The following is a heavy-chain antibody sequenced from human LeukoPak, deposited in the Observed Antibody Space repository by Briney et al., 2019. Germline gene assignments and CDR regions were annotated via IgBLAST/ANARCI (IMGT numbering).Heavy chain of an antibody. CDR1: GLTFSSYA. CDR2: ISSNGGST. D-gene: IGHD6-13*01. V-gene: IGHV3-64D*06. J-gene: IGHJ4*02. CDR3: VRRAAGPTYYFDY. Sequence: GGSLRLSCSASGLTFSSYAMHWVRQAPGKGLEYVSAISSNGGSTYYADSVKGRFTISRDNSKNTLYLQMSSLRAEDTAVYYCVRRAAGPTYYFDYWGQGTLVTVSS.